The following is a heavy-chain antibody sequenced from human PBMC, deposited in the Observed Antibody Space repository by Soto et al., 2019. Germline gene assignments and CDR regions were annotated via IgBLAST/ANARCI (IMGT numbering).Heavy chain of an antibody. CDR1: GGSINNYY. J-gene: IGHJ2*01. Sequence: QVQLQESGPGLVKPSETLSLTCTVSGGSINNYYWSWIRQPPGKGLEWIGFIYYTGRTNYDPSLNSRVTMSLDTPKNQFSLKLTSLTAADTAIYYCASYSDVVAGAARYFDFGGRGTLVTVSS. V-gene: IGHV4-59*08. CDR3: ASYSDVVAGAARYFDF. CDR2: IYYTGRT. D-gene: IGHD2-21*02.